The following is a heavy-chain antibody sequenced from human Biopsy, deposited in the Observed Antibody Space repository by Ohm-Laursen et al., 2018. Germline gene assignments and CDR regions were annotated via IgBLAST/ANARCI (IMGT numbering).Heavy chain of an antibody. J-gene: IGHJ4*02. Sequence: TLSLTCTVSGDSVTKYYWSWIRQPPGKGLEWIGHIYYSVMTNYNPSLQSRVSISVDTSRNQFSLRLTSVTAADTAVYYCVRGGSGSFPFDYWGPGTLVTVSP. CDR1: GDSVTKYY. CDR3: VRGGSGSFPFDY. CDR2: IYYSVMT. D-gene: IGHD3-10*01. V-gene: IGHV4-59*02.